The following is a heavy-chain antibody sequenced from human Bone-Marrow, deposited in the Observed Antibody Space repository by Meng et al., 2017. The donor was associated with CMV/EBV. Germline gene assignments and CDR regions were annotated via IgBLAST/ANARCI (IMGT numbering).Heavy chain of an antibody. CDR2: IRHDGSRK. J-gene: IGHJ3*01. Sequence: GGSLRLSCAAYGFSFNAYGMHWVRQAPGKGLEWVALIRHDGSRKYHAHSLKGRFSVSRDNYKNTLYLQMNTLRPEDTAVYYCAKSLVGDIETLDLWGQGTTVTVSS. CDR1: GFSFNAYG. D-gene: IGHD1-26*01. V-gene: IGHV3-30*02. CDR3: AKSLVGDIETLDL.